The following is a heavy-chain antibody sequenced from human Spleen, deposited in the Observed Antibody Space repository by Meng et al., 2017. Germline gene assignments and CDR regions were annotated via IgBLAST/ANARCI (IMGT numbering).Heavy chain of an antibody. CDR1: WCSVIRASDY. CDR2: IDNSGNT. CDR3: ARAGLDEYSSWSYFDS. J-gene: IGHJ4*02. D-gene: IGHD6-6*01. V-gene: IGHV4-31*01. Sequence: TAPVLMTPSSSLSPPRTVSWCSVIRASDYWSWIRHHPGKSLACIGYIDNSGNTEYNPSLKTLVAISLDTSKNQFSVKLTSVTAADTAVYYCARAGLDEYSSWSYFDSWGQGTLVTVSS.